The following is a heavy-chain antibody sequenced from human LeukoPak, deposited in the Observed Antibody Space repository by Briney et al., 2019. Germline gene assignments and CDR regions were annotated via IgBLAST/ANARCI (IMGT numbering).Heavy chain of an antibody. Sequence: GGSLRLSCAASGFTFDKAWMTWVRQAPGNGLEWVGRIKSKIHGGTIDYAAPVKGRFTISRDDSENTMYLQMSSLRTEDTAMYYCSRLEQQLAMNWFDPWGQGTLVTVSS. J-gene: IGHJ5*02. D-gene: IGHD6-13*01. CDR2: IKSKIHGGTI. CDR3: SRLEQQLAMNWFDP. CDR1: GFTFDKAW. V-gene: IGHV3-15*01.